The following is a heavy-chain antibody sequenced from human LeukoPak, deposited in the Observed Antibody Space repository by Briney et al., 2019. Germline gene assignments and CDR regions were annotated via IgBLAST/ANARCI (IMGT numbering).Heavy chain of an antibody. V-gene: IGHV3-23*01. CDR1: GFTFSTFA. D-gene: IGHD2-8*02. CDR3: ATYRQVLLPFES. Sequence: GGSLRLSCEASGFTFSTFAMIWVRQPPGKGLEWVSSIFPSGGEIHYADSVRGRFTISRDNSKSTLSLQMNSLRAEDTAIYYRATYRQVLLPFESWGQGALVTVSS. J-gene: IGHJ4*02. CDR2: IFPSGGEI.